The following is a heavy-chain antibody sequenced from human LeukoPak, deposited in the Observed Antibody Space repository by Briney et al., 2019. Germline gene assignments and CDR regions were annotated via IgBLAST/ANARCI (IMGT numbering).Heavy chain of an antibody. J-gene: IGHJ4*02. V-gene: IGHV4-59*01. Sequence: SETLSLTCTVSGGSISSYYWSWIRQPPGKGLEWIGYIYYSGNTNYNPSLKSRVTISVDTSKDQFSLKLSSVTAADTAVYYCARVPYYCDSSGHFDYWGQGTLVTVSS. CDR1: GGSISSYY. D-gene: IGHD3-22*01. CDR3: ARVPYYCDSSGHFDY. CDR2: IYYSGNT.